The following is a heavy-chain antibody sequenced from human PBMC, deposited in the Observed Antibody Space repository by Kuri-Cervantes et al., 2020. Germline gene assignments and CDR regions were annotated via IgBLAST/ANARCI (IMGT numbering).Heavy chain of an antibody. J-gene: IGHJ4*02. V-gene: IGHV4-4*02. CDR3: ARNHDYTHDC. Sequence: GSLRLSCSVSGDTITSYNWWSWVRQSPGKGLEWIGEIFQSGSTNYNPSLKSRVTISLDIPKNQFSLSLSSVTVADTAVYYCARNHDYTHDCWGQGTLVTVSS. CDR1: GDTITSYNW. CDR2: IFQSGST. D-gene: IGHD4-11*01.